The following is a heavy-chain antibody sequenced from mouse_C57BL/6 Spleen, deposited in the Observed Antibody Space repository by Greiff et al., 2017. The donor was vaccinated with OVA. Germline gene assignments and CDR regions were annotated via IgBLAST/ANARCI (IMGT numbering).Heavy chain of an antibody. J-gene: IGHJ4*01. V-gene: IGHV5-6*01. CDR2: ISSGGSYT. CDR1: GFTFSSYG. Sequence: EVQLVESGGDLVKPGGSLKLSCAASGFTFSSYGMSWVRQTPDKRLEWVATISSGGSYTYYPDSVKGRFTISGYNAKNTLYLQMSSLKSEDTAMYYCARRLIITRGDYYAMDDWGQGTSVTVSS. CDR3: ARRLIITRGDYYAMDD. D-gene: IGHD1-1*01.